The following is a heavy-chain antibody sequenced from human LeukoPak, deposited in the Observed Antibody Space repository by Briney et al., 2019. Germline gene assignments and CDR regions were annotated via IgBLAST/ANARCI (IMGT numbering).Heavy chain of an antibody. V-gene: IGHV1-18*01. CDR1: GYTFTSYG. D-gene: IGHD4-17*01. J-gene: IGHJ6*03. CDR2: ISAYNGNT. Sequence: ASVKVSCKASGYTFTSYGISWVRQAPGQGLEWMGWISAYNGNTNYAQKMQGRVTMTTDTSTSTAYRELRSLRSDDTAVYYCARRGGKNYGDYVVYYYYMDVWGKGTTVTVSS. CDR3: ARRGGKNYGDYVVYYYYMDV.